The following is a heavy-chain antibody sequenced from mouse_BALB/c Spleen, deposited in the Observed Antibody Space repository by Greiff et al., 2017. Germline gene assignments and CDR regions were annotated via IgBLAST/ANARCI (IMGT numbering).Heavy chain of an antibody. CDR2: IYWDDDK. J-gene: IGHJ1*01. CDR1: GFSLSTSGMG. CDR3: ARREEWDVWYFDV. V-gene: IGHV8-12*01. D-gene: IGHD4-1*01. Sequence: QVTLKVSGPGILQPSQTLSLTCSFSGFSLSTSGMGVSWIRQPSGKGLEWLAHIYWDDDKRYNPSLKSRLTISKDTSRNQVFLKITSVDTADTATYYCARREEWDVWYFDVWGAGTTVTVSS.